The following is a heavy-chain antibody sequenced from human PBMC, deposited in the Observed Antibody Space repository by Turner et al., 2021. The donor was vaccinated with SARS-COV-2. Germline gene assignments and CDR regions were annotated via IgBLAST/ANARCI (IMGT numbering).Heavy chain of an antibody. Sequence: QVQLQESGPGLVKPSETLSLTCTVSGGSISSYYWSWIRQPAGKGLEWIGHIYTSGSTNYNPSLKSRVTMSVDTSKNQFSLKLSSVTAADTAVYYCVGVWRSSSWYFGFDPWGQGTLVTVSS. CDR1: GGSISSYY. D-gene: IGHD6-13*01. V-gene: IGHV4-4*07. J-gene: IGHJ5*02. CDR2: IYTSGST. CDR3: VGVWRSSSWYFGFDP.